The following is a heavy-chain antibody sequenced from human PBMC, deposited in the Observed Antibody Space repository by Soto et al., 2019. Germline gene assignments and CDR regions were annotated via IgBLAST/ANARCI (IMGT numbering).Heavy chain of an antibody. D-gene: IGHD3-22*01. CDR2: ISSDGSLE. CDR3: ATSATRDSSGYYGSFDS. CDR1: EFTFSHYP. V-gene: IGHV3-30-3*01. J-gene: IGHJ4*02. Sequence: GGSLRLSCTASEFTFSHYPLQWIRQAPGRGLEWVAAISSDGSLEYYADSVKGRFTISRDNSKNTLFLQMNGLRAEDSAVYCCATSATRDSSGYYGSFDSWGQGALVTVSS.